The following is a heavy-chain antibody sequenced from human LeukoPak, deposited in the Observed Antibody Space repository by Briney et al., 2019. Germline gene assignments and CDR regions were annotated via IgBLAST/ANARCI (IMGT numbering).Heavy chain of an antibody. J-gene: IGHJ4*02. Sequence: SETLSLTCAVYGGSFSGYYWSWIRQPPGKGLEWIGEINHSGSTNYYPSLKSRVTISVDTSKHQFSLKLSSVTAADTAVYYCARDSGHYDFWSGYYTGPFDYWGQGTLVTVSS. CDR2: INHSGST. V-gene: IGHV4-34*01. CDR3: ARDSGHYDFWSGYYTGPFDY. CDR1: GGSFSGYY. D-gene: IGHD3-3*01.